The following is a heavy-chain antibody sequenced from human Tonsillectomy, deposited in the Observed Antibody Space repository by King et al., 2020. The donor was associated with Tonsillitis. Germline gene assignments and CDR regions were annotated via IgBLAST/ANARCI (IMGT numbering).Heavy chain of an antibody. D-gene: IGHD2-15*01. CDR1: GFAFRTYT. V-gene: IGHV3-21*01. CDR3: ASLGFCSGGTCYDDG. J-gene: IGHJ4*02. CDR2: ISSSGYYI. Sequence: EVQLVESGGGLVKPGGSLRLSCVASGFAFRTYTLNWVRQAPGKGLEWVSSISSSGYYIYYAESVKGRFTIARDNAKNSLYLQMHSLRVEDTAVYYCASLGFCSGGTCYDDGWGQGTLLTVSS.